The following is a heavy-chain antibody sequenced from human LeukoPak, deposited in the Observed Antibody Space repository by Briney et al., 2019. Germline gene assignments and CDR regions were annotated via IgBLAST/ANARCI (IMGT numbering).Heavy chain of an antibody. V-gene: IGHV4-30-2*01. Sequence: SQTLSLTCTVSGYAITSGGFSWNWIRQPPGKGLEWIGCIYDRGPAYYNPSLKSRFTISVDRPKNQFFLNVTSLTAADTAVYYCARSRQASGLFNSWGQGTLVVVSS. CDR2: IYDRGPA. J-gene: IGHJ5*01. D-gene: IGHD3-10*01. CDR1: GYAITSGGFS. CDR3: ARSRQASGLFNS.